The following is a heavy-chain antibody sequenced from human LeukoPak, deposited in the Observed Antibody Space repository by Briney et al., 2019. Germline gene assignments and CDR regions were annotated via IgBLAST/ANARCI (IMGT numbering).Heavy chain of an antibody. CDR1: GYTFTSYD. Sequence: ASVKVSCKASGYTFTSYDVNWVRQATGQGLEWMGWMNPNSGNTGYAQKFQGRVTMTEDTSTDTAYMELSSLRSEDTAVYYCATHSIAAAVLNYYYGMDVWGQGTTVTVSS. J-gene: IGHJ6*02. CDR3: ATHSIAAAVLNYYYGMDV. D-gene: IGHD6-13*01. CDR2: MNPNSGNT. V-gene: IGHV1-8*01.